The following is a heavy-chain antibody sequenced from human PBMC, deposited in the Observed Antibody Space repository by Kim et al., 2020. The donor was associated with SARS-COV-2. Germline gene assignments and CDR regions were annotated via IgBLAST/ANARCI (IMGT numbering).Heavy chain of an antibody. V-gene: IGHV3-49*03. CDR1: GFTFGDYA. J-gene: IGHJ4*02. Sequence: GGSLRLSCTASGFTFGDYAMSWFRQAPGKGLEWVGFIRSKAYGGTTEYAASVKGRFTISRDDSKSIAYLQMNSLKTEDTAVYYCTSDFVLRYFDWPLSRHEHYWGQGTLVTVSS. CDR3: TSDFVLRYFDWPLSRHEHY. D-gene: IGHD3-9*01. CDR2: IRSKAYGGTT.